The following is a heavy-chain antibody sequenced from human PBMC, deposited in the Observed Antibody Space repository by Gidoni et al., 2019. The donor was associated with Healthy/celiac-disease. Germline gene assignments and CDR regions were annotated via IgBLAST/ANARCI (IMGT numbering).Heavy chain of an antibody. CDR2: IYYSGST. J-gene: IGHJ4*02. CDR3: AREPVKYYYDSSGYY. D-gene: IGHD3-22*01. CDR1: GGPISSGAYY. Sequence: QVQLQESGPGLVKPSQTLSPTCTVPGGPISSGAYYWSWIRQPPGKGLEWIGYIYYSGSTYYNPSLKSRVTISVDTSKNQFSLKLSSVTAADTAVYYCAREPVKYYYDSSGYYWGQGTLVTVSS. V-gene: IGHV4-30-4*01.